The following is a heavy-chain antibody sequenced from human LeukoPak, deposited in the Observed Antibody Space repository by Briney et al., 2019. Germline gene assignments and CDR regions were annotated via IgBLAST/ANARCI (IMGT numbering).Heavy chain of an antibody. Sequence: GGSLRLSCAASGFTFSSYSMNWVRQAPGKGLEWVSSISSSSSYIYYADSVKGRLTISRDNAKNSLYLQMNSLRAEDTAVYYCASPLSLPKYSSSHDFDYWGQGTLVTVSS. CDR1: GFTFSSYS. CDR2: ISSSSSYI. D-gene: IGHD6-6*01. V-gene: IGHV3-21*01. CDR3: ASPLSLPKYSSSHDFDY. J-gene: IGHJ4*02.